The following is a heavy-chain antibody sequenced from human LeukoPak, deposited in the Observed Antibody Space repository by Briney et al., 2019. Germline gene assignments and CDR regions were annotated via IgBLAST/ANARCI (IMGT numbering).Heavy chain of an antibody. CDR1: GGSVSSGSYY. D-gene: IGHD2-15*01. V-gene: IGHV4-61*01. CDR2: IYYSGST. CDR3: ARGERYCSGGSCTYYFDY. Sequence: SETLSLTCTVSGGSVSSGSYYWSWIRQPPGKGLEWIGYIYYSGSTNYNPSLKSRVTISVDTSKNQFSLKLSSVTAADTAVYYCARGERYCSGGSCTYYFDYWGQGTLVTVSS. J-gene: IGHJ4*02.